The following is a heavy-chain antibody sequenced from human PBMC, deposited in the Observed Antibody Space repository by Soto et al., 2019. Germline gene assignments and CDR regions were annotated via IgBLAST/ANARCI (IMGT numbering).Heavy chain of an antibody. CDR2: IWHDGSNK. D-gene: IGHD1-26*01. CDR3: ARAVGPFDY. Sequence: QVQLVESGGGVVQPGRSLRLSCAASGFIFSTYGMHWVRQAPGKGLEWVAVIWHDGSNKYYAESVKGRFTISRDNSKNMLYLQMNSPRAEDTAVYYCARAVGPFDYWGQGTLVTVSS. V-gene: IGHV3-33*01. CDR1: GFIFSTYG. J-gene: IGHJ4*02.